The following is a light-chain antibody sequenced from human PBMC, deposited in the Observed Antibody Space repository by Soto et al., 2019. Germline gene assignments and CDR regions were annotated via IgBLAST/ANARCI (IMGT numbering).Light chain of an antibody. CDR3: CSYAGSYTPYWV. V-gene: IGLV2-11*01. Sequence: QSALTQPRSVSGSPGQSVTISCTGTSSDVGGYNYVSWYQQHPGKAPKLMIYDVSKRPSGVPDRFSGSKSGNTASLTISGLQAEDEAYYYCCSYAGSYTPYWVFGGGTKVTVL. CDR2: DVS. J-gene: IGLJ3*02. CDR1: SSDVGGYNY.